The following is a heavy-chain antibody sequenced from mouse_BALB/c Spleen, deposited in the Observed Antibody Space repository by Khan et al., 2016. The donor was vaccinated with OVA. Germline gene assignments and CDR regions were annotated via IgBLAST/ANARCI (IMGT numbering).Heavy chain of an antibody. D-gene: IGHD2-14*01. CDR3: ARSLYYSYGYALDC. CDR1: CYSIPSDYA. J-gene: IGHJ4*01. Sequence: QLQESGPGLVKPSQSLSPTRTVTCYSIPSDYAWNWIRQFPGNKLEWMGYISSTGGPSYNPSLKSRISITRDTSKNQFFLQLKSVTAEDTATYYCARSLYYSYGYALDCWGRGTLVTVSS. V-gene: IGHV3-2*02. CDR2: ISSTGGP.